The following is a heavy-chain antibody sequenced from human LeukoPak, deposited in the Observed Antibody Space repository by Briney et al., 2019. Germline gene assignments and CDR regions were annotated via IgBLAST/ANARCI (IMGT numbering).Heavy chain of an antibody. CDR1: GFTVSSNY. V-gene: IGHV3-53*04. Sequence: PGGSLRLSCAASGFTVSSNYMNWVRQAPGKGLEWVSVIYSGGSTYYADSVKGRFTISRHNSKNTVYLQMNSLRGEDTAVYYCARAGWFDPWGQGTLVTVSS. J-gene: IGHJ5*02. CDR3: ARAGWFDP. CDR2: IYSGGST.